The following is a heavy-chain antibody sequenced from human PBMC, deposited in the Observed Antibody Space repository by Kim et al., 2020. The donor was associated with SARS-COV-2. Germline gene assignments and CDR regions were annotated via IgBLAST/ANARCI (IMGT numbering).Heavy chain of an antibody. D-gene: IGHD2-2*01. CDR1: GGSISSYY. J-gene: IGHJ5*02. V-gene: IGHV4-59*01. Sequence: SETLSLTCTVSGGSISSYYWSWIRQPPGKGLEWIGYIYYSGSTNYNPSLKSRVTISVDTSKNQFSLKLSSVTAADTAVYYCARAKGYSPAERYNWFDPWGEGTLVTVSS. CDR2: IYYSGST. CDR3: ARAKGYSPAERYNWFDP.